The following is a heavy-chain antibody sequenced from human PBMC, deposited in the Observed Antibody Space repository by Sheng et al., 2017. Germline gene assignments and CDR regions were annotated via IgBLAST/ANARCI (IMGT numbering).Heavy chain of an antibody. CDR1: GFTLRSYA. J-gene: IGHJ4*02. CDR2: ISGSGGST. V-gene: IGHV3-23*04. CDR3: AKDHRIEVASVFDY. Sequence: EVQLVESGGGLVQPGGSLRLSCAASGFTLRSYAMSWVRQAPGKGLEWVSVISGSGGSTYYADSVKGRFTISRDNSKNTLYLQMNSLRAEDTAVYHCAKDHRIEVASVFDYWGQGTLVTVSS. D-gene: IGHD6-19*01.